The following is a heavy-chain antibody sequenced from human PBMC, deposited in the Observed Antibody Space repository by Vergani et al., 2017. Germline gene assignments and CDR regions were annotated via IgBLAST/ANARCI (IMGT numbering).Heavy chain of an antibody. V-gene: IGHV3-48*01. CDR1: GFRFSSYG. CDR3: ARAGHYYYYGMDV. J-gene: IGHJ6*02. Sequence: VQLVESGGGVVQPGRSLRLSCAASGFRFSSYGMNWVRQAPGKGLEWVSYISSSSSTIYYADSVKGRFTISRDNAKNSLYLQMNSLRAEDTAVYYCARAGHYYYYGMDVWGQGTTVTVSS. D-gene: IGHD1-14*01. CDR2: ISSSSSTI.